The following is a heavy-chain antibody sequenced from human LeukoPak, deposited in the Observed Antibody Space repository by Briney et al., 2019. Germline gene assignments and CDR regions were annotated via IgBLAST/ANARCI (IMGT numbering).Heavy chain of an antibody. J-gene: IGHJ4*02. CDR3: AKQGRTFYYVSGGYYIYDYFDS. V-gene: IGHV3-13*01. CDR2: IDTAGNA. D-gene: IGHD3-22*01. Sequence: GGSLRLSCAASEFTFSSYDMHWVRQATGKGLEWVSTIDTAGNAWYPDSVKGRFTISRENAKNSLNLQMNSLRVGDTAVYYCAKQGRTFYYVSGGYYIYDYFDSWGQGALVTVSS. CDR1: EFTFSSYD.